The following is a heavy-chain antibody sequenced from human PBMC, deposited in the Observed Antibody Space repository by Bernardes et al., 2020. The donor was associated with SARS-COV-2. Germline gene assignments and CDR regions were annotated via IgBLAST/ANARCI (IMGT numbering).Heavy chain of an antibody. CDR2: IYYSRSS. CDR1: GGCVSSSY. J-gene: IGHJ4*02. Sequence: SETLSLTCTVSGGCVSSSYWSWIRQPPGKGLEWIGYIYYSRSSNYNPSLKSRVTISVDTSKNQFSLKLSSVTAADTAVYYCARLIAVTGMSDYFDSWGQGTLVTVSS. V-gene: IGHV4-59*08. D-gene: IGHD6-19*01. CDR3: ARLIAVTGMSDYFDS.